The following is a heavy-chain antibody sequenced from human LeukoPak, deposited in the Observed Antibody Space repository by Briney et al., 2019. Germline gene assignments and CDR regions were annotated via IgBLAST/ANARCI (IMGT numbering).Heavy chain of an antibody. Sequence: PGGSLRLSCAASGFTFSSYSMNWVRQAPGKGLEWVAFIRNDGSNSYYADSVKGRFTISRDDSKNTLYLQMNSLRPEDTAVYYCAKDRSYYDSGGFRNFDYWGQGTLVTVSS. CDR3: AKDRSYYDSGGFRNFDY. CDR1: GFTFSSYS. V-gene: IGHV3-30*02. CDR2: IRNDGSNS. D-gene: IGHD3-22*01. J-gene: IGHJ4*02.